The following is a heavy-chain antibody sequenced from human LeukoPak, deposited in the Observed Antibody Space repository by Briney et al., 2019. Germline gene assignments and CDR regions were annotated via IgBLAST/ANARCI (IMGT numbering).Heavy chain of an antibody. CDR2: ISSSSSYI. CDR3: ARDITSSSGRPIDY. V-gene: IGHV3-21*01. CDR1: GFTFSSYS. J-gene: IGHJ4*02. Sequence: PGGSLRLSCAASGFTFSSYSMNWVRQAPGKGLEWFSSISSSSSYIYYSDSVKGRFTISRDNAKNSLYLQMNSLRAEDTAVYYCARDITSSSGRPIDYWGQGTLVTVSS. D-gene: IGHD6-19*01.